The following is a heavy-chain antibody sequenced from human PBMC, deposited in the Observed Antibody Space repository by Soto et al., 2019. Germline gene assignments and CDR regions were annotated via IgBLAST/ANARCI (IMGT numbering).Heavy chain of an antibody. CDR2: INPNTGAT. V-gene: IGHV1-2*02. D-gene: IGHD1-1*01. J-gene: IGHJ5*02. CDR1: RYIFTAYF. CDR3: ASHDPGARFDP. Sequence: QVQLVQSGAEVKKPGASVKVSCKAPRYIFTAYFMHWVRQAPGQGLEWMGWINPNTGATHYGLSFQGRVTMTRDTSISTAYMELRSLSSDDTAVYYCASHDPGARFDPWGQGTLVIVSS.